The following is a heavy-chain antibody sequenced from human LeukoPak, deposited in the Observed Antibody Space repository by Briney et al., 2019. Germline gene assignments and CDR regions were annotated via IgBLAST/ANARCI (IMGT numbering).Heavy chain of an antibody. D-gene: IGHD6-13*01. CDR2: TYYRSKWYN. V-gene: IGHV6-1*01. CDR1: GDSVSSNSVA. J-gene: IGHJ4*02. CDR3: ARAMGLAAAGHRAFDF. Sequence: SQTLSPTCVISGDSVSSNSVAWSWIRQSPSRGLEWLGRTYYRSKWYNDYAVSVKSRITINPDTSKNQFSLQLNSVTPEDTAVYYCARAMGLAAAGHRAFDFWGQGTLVTVSS.